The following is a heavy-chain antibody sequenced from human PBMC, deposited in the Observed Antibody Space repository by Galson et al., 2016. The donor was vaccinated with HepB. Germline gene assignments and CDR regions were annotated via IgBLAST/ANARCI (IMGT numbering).Heavy chain of an antibody. D-gene: IGHD3-22*01. CDR2: INPSDGVT. CDR3: ERGSEVMYFYDIRGYYS. Sequence: SVKVSCKASGYTLTNYYMHWVRQAPGQGLEWMGKINPSDGVTTYAQDFQSRVTMTRDTSTSTVYLELSSMRSEDTAVYYCERGSEVMYFYDIRGYYSWGQGTLVTVSS. J-gene: IGHJ4*02. CDR1: GYTLTNYY. V-gene: IGHV1-46*01.